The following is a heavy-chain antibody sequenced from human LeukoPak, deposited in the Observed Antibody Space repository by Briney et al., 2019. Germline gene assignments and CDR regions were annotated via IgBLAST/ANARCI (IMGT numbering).Heavy chain of an antibody. CDR1: GGSISSSSYY. CDR2: IYYSGST. CDR3: ARQQPGCCSSTSCLNEVDY. D-gene: IGHD2-2*01. J-gene: IGHJ4*02. Sequence: SETLSLTCTVSGGSISSSSYYWGWIRQPPGKGLEWIGSIYYSGSTYYNPSLKSRVTISVDTSKNQFSLKLSSVTAADTAVYYCARQQPGCCSSTSCLNEVDYWGQGTLVTVSS. V-gene: IGHV4-39*01.